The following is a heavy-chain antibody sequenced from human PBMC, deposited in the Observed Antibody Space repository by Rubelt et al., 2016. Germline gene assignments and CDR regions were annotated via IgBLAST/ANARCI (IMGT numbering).Heavy chain of an antibody. V-gene: IGHV3-64*04. J-gene: IGHJ6*02. CDR3: ARGRELYYYGMDV. CDR2: ISSNGGST. Sequence: VQLLESGGGLVQPGGSLRLSCSASGFTFSSYAMHWVRPAPGKGLEYVSAISSNGGSTYSADSVRGRCTISRDKSKNTLYLQMSILRAEDTAVYYCARGRELYYYGMDVWGQGTTVTVSS. CDR1: GFTFSSYA. D-gene: IGHD1-7*01.